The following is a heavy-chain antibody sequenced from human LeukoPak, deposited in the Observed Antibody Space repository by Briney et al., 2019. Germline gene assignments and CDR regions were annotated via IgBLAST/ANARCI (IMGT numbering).Heavy chain of an antibody. D-gene: IGHD2-2*01. CDR3: ALIPSFQVVPADY. J-gene: IGHJ4*02. CDR2: MNPNSGNT. V-gene: IGHV1-8*03. CDR1: GYTFTGYY. Sequence: ASVKVSCKASGYTFTGYYMHWVRQAPGQGLEWMGWMNPNSGNTGYAQKFQGRVTITRNTSISTAYMELSSLRSEDTAVYYCALIPSFQVVPADYWGQGTLVTVSS.